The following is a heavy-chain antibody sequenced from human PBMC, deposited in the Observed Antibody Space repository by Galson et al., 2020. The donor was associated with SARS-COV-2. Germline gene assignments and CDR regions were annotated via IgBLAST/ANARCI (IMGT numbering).Heavy chain of an antibody. V-gene: IGHV4-34*01. CDR1: GGTFSGYY. CDR2: INDGGRT. J-gene: IGHJ4*02. CDR3: ARGRYPRADGILLWMYRIASSGVFDS. D-gene: IGHD6-13*01. Sequence: SQTLSLTCAVYGGTFSGYYWNWIRQSPGKGLEWIGEINDGGRTNYNPSLESRGGIAVDTSKKQFSLKLSSVTAADTAVYHCARGRYPRADGILLWMYRIASSGVFDSWSQGTRVTVSS.